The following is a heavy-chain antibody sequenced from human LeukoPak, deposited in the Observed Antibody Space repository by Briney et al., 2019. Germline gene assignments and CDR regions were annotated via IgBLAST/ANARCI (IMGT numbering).Heavy chain of an antibody. V-gene: IGHV3-43*02. Sequence: PGGSQRLFCAPSGPTFDDYATHWARQLPGKRLEWLSLITGYGITTYYADSVKGRFTISRDNSKNSLFLQMNSLRTEDSALYYCAKGKRQYLKILRYFDWSFDPWGQGALVTVSS. CDR3: AKGKRQYLKILRYFDWSFDP. CDR2: ITGYGITT. D-gene: IGHD3-9*01. CDR1: GPTFDDYA. J-gene: IGHJ5*02.